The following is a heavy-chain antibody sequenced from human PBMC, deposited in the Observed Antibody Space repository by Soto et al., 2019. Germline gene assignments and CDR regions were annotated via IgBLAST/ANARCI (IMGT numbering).Heavy chain of an antibody. V-gene: IGHV3-23*01. Sequence: SLRLSCAASGFTFSSYAMGWVRQGPGKGLEWVAVVSIGGSTHYADSVRGRFTISRDNSKNTLSLHMKSLTAEDAAVYFCAKRRGAGGHFDYWGQGALVTVSS. CDR3: AKRRGAGGHFDY. CDR2: VSIGGST. J-gene: IGHJ4*02. D-gene: IGHD2-15*01. CDR1: GFTFSSYA.